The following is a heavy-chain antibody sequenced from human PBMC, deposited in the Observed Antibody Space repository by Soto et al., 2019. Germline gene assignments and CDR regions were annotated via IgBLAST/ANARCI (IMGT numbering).Heavy chain of an antibody. CDR1: GASVSSGGYQ. J-gene: IGHJ5*01. D-gene: IGHD3-3*01. Sequence: PSETLSLTCAVSGASVSSGGYQWSWIRQSPGKGLEWIGFISFTGSTISNPSLKSRVSFSVDASKNRFSLKLTSVTAAETALYFCARLQFYDFWSGSDRLDAWGQGTTVTVSS. CDR3: ARLQFYDFWSGSDRLDA. CDR2: ISFTGST. V-gene: IGHV4-61*08.